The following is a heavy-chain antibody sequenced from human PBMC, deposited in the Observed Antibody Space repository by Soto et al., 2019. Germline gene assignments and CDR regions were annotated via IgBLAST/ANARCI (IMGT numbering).Heavy chain of an antibody. CDR2: ISAYNGNT. J-gene: IGHJ4*02. D-gene: IGHD6-19*01. Sequence: QVQLVQSGAEVKKPGASVKVSCKASGYTFTSYGISWVRQAPGQGLEWMGWISAYNGNTKYTQKLQGRVTITTHTSPSTGYMELRSLRSDDTAVYYCARDLAVGLVDYWGQGTLVTVSS. CDR3: ARDLAVGLVDY. V-gene: IGHV1-18*01. CDR1: GYTFTSYG.